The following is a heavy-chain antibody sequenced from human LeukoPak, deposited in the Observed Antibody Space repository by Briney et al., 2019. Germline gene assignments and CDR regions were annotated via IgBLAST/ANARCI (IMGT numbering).Heavy chain of an antibody. CDR3: ARRAVVPAAVSYFDN. Sequence: SETLSLTCAVSRGSITNSSCYWGWIRQPPGKGLKWIGGIYYTGTTYYSPSLNSRITISMDTSKKQFSLRLASVTAADTAVYYCARRAVVPAAVSYFDNWGQGTLVTVSS. CDR1: RGSITNSSCY. CDR2: IYYTGTT. D-gene: IGHD2-2*01. J-gene: IGHJ4*02. V-gene: IGHV4-39*01.